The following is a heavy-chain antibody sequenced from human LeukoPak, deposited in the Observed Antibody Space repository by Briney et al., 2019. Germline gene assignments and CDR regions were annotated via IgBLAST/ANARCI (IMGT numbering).Heavy chain of an antibody. D-gene: IGHD3-10*01. J-gene: IGHJ6*03. Sequence: GGTLRLSCAASGFTFNTYGMSWVRQAPGKGLEWVSGISGSGGATYYADSVKGRFTISRDDPHNTLYLQMNGLRAEDTAVYYCAKDGVWIGEKKANMDVWGKGTTV. CDR2: ISGSGGAT. CDR1: GFTFNTYG. V-gene: IGHV3-23*01. CDR3: AKDGVWIGEKKANMDV.